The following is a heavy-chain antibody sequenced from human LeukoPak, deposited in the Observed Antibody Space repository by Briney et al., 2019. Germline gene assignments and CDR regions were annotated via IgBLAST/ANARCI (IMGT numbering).Heavy chain of an antibody. CDR3: ARAVSTYGLDS. V-gene: IGHV3-21*01. Sequence: GGSLRLSCAASGFTFSTFGMNWVRRAPGKGLECVSSITSTSSYIYYADSVKGRFTISRDDAKNSLYLQMNSLRAEDTAVYYCARAVSTYGLDSWGQGTLVTVSS. D-gene: IGHD3-10*01. J-gene: IGHJ4*02. CDR2: ITSTSSYI. CDR1: GFTFSTFG.